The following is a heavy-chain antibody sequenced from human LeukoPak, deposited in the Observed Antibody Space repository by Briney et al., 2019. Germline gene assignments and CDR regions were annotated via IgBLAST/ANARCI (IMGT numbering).Heavy chain of an antibody. J-gene: IGHJ4*02. Sequence: GGSLRLSCAASGFTFSNAWMSWVRQAPGKGLEWVGRIASKTDGGTTEYAAPVKGRFTISRDDSENTLYVQMNSLKTEDTAVYYCTTQQLALTHWGQRTLVTVSS. CDR1: GFTFSNAW. D-gene: IGHD6-13*01. V-gene: IGHV3-15*04. CDR3: TTQQLALTH. CDR2: IASKTDGGTT.